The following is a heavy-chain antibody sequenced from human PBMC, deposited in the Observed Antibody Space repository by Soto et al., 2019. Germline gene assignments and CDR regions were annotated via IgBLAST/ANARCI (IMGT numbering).Heavy chain of an antibody. Sequence: HPGGSLRLSCAASGFTFSSYTMAWVRQAPGKGLDWVSSISDTGGNTYYADSVKGRFTISRDNSKNTLYLQMNSLRADDTALYYCARGGNSWYNYWGQGALVTVSS. CDR3: ARGGNSWYNY. D-gene: IGHD6-13*01. V-gene: IGHV3-23*01. J-gene: IGHJ4*02. CDR2: ISDTGGNT. CDR1: GFTFSSYT.